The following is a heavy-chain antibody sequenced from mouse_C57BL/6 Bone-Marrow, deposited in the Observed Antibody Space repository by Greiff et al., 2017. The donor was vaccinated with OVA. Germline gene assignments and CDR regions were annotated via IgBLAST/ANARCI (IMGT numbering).Heavy chain of an antibody. CDR3: ARSDYSWYFDV. CDR2: IYPGDGDT. V-gene: IGHV1-82*01. J-gene: IGHJ1*03. CDR1: GYAFSSSW. Sequence: VQLQQSGPELVKPGASVKISCKASGYAFSSSWMNWVKQRPGQGLEWIGRIYPGDGDTNYNGKFKGKATLTADKSSSTAYMQLSSLTSEDSAVYFCARSDYSWYFDVWGTGTTVTVSS. D-gene: IGHD2-13*01.